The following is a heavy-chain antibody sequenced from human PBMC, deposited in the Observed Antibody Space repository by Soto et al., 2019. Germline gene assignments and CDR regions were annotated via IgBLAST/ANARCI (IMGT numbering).Heavy chain of an antibody. V-gene: IGHV3-7*01. Sequence: GGSLRLSCAASGFTFSNYWMSWVRQAPGKGLEWVANIKQDGTEKYYADSVRARFTISRDNAKNSLYLQVNSLRTEDTAVYYCAREGGDSYVKPMDVWGQGTTVTVSS. CDR2: IKQDGTEK. CDR3: AREGGDSYVKPMDV. J-gene: IGHJ6*02. D-gene: IGHD5-18*01. CDR1: GFTFSNYW.